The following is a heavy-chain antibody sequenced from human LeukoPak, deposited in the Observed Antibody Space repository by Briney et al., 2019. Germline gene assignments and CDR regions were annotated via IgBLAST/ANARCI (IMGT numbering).Heavy chain of an antibody. D-gene: IGHD6-19*01. CDR2: INPNSGGT. J-gene: IGHJ4*02. Sequence: ASVKVSCKASGYTFTGYYMHWVRQAPGQGLEWMGWINPNSGGTNYAQKFQGRVTMTRDTSISTAYMELSRLRSDDTAVYYCARGQYSSGWHFDYWGQGTLVTVSS. V-gene: IGHV1-2*02. CDR3: ARGQYSSGWHFDY. CDR1: GYTFTGYY.